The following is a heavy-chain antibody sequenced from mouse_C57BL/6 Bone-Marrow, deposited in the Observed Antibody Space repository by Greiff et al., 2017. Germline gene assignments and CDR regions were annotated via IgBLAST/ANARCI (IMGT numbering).Heavy chain of an antibody. CDR3: ARELRKGAY. J-gene: IGHJ3*01. V-gene: IGHV1-69*01. D-gene: IGHD1-1*01. CDR2: IDPSDSYT. Sequence: QVQLQQPGAELVMPGASVKLSCKASGYTFTSYWMHWVKQRPGQGLEWIGEIDPSDSYTNYNQKFKGKSTLTVDTSSSTAYMQLSSLTSEDSAVYYCARELRKGAYWGQGTLVTVSA. CDR1: GYTFTSYW.